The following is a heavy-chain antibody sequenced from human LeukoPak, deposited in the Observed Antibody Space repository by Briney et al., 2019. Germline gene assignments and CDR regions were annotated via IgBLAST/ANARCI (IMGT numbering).Heavy chain of an antibody. CDR3: ARAGLRRVDFDY. CDR2: TYYRSKWYN. D-gene: IGHD3-3*01. V-gene: IGHV6-1*01. J-gene: IGHJ4*02. CDR1: GDSVSNNSAT. Sequence: SQTLSLTCAISGDSVSNNSATWNWIRQSPSRGLEWLGRTYYRSKWYNDHAVSVKSRITVNPDTSKNQFSLQLNSVTPEDTAVYYCARAGLRRVDFDYWGQGTLVTVSS.